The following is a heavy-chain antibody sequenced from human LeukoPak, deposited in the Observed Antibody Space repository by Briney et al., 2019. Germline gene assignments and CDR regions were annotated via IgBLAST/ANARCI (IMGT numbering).Heavy chain of an antibody. CDR1: GFTFSYYY. V-gene: IGHV3-22*01. J-gene: IGHJ3*02. Sequence: GGSLRLSCAASGFTFSYYYMSGVRQAPGKGLEWEPFIRNKTNGGTTEQTTSVKGRFTISRDDSRSITYLQMKSLKTEDTAVYYCSSIDDYVWGSYRFEGAFDIWGQGTLVTVSS. D-gene: IGHD3-16*02. CDR2: IRNKTNGGTT. CDR3: SSIDDYVWGSYRFEGAFDI.